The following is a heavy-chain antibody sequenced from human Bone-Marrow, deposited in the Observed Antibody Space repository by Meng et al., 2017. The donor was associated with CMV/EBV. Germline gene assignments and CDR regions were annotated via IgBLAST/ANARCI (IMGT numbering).Heavy chain of an antibody. V-gene: IGHV3-74*01. CDR2: INTDGSSA. D-gene: IGHD3-3*01. CDR1: GFTFSRYW. J-gene: IGHJ4*02. Sequence: GESLKISCAASGFTFSRYWMQWVRQVPGKRLVWVSRINTDGSSADYAGSVRGRFTVSRDNAKNALYLQMNSLRAEDTAVYYCASRDFWSGGFDYWGQGTLVTVSS. CDR3: ASRDFWSGGFDY.